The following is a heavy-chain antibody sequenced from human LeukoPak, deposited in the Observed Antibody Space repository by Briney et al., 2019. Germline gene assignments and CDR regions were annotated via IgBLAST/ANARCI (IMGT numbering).Heavy chain of an antibody. D-gene: IGHD2-2*01. J-gene: IGHJ4*02. CDR2: VYYSGST. CDR3: TRDKGPSADRTAFGF. Sequence: SETLSLTCSVSGGYISTYYWSWIRQPPGRGLEWIGYVYYSGSTNYNPSLKSRATMSVDTSKNQFSLQLRSVTPADTAVYYCTRDKGPSADRTAFGFWGQGTLVTVSS. CDR1: GGYISTYY. V-gene: IGHV4-59*01.